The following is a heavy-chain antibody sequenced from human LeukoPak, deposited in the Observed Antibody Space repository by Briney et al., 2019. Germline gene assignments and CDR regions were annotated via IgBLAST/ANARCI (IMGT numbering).Heavy chain of an antibody. CDR2: ISTSSSYI. Sequence: PGGSLRLSCAASGFTFNTYIMNWVRQAPGKGLEWVSSISTSSSYIYYADSVKGRFTISRDNAKNSLFLHMDSLRADDTAVYYCARADSSGYYLVGGFDIWGQGTIVTVSS. D-gene: IGHD3-22*01. CDR3: ARADSSGYYLVGGFDI. V-gene: IGHV3-21*01. CDR1: GFTFNTYI. J-gene: IGHJ3*02.